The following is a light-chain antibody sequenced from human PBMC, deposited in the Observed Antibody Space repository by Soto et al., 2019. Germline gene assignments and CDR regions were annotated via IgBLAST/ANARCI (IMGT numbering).Light chain of an antibody. CDR3: ETWYSNTHKV. CDR1: SGHSTYI. J-gene: IGLJ3*02. Sequence: QLVLTQSSSASASLGSSVKLTCILSSGHSTYIIAWHQQQPGKAPRFLMTLDRSGSYNRGSGVPDRFSGSSSGADRYRTISNLQFEDEGDYCCETWYSNTHKVFGGGTKLTV. V-gene: IGLV4-60*02. CDR2: LDRSGSY.